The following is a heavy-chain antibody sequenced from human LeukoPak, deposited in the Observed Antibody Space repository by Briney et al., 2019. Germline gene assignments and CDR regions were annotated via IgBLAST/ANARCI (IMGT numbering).Heavy chain of an antibody. CDR3: AREDSSWTVDY. J-gene: IGHJ4*02. CDR2: IYYSGST. CDR1: GGSISSGGYY. V-gene: IGHV4-31*03. Sequence: PSQTLSLTCTVSGGSISSGGYYSSWIRQHPGKGLEWIGYIYYSGSTYYNPSLKSRVTISVDTPKNQFSLKLSSVTAADTAVYYCAREDSSWTVDYWGQGTLVTVSS. D-gene: IGHD6-13*01.